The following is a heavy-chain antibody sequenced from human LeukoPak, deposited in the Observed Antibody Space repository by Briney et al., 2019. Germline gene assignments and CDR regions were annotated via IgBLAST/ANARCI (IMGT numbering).Heavy chain of an antibody. CDR1: GYTFSGSGW. CDR2: IIPMFGTA. V-gene: IGHV1-69*05. Sequence: SVKVSCKASGYTFSGSGWYLYWLRQAPGQGLEWTGGIIPMFGTANYAQKFQGRVTITTDESTSTAYMELSSLRPEDTAVYYCARATELELLTAPPDIWGQGTMVTVSS. D-gene: IGHD1-7*01. J-gene: IGHJ3*02. CDR3: ARATELELLTAPPDI.